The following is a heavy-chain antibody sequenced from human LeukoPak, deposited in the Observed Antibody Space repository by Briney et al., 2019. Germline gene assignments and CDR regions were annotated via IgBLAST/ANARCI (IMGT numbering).Heavy chain of an antibody. V-gene: IGHV4-39*01. Sequence: PSETLSLTCTVSGGSISSSSYYWGWLRQPPGQGLEWIGSIYYSGSTYYNPSLKSRVTISVDTSKNQFSLKLSSVTAADTAVYYCARQEDYYYYGMDVWGQGTTVTVSS. CDR1: GGSISSSSYY. CDR3: ARQEDYYYYGMDV. CDR2: IYYSGST. J-gene: IGHJ6*02.